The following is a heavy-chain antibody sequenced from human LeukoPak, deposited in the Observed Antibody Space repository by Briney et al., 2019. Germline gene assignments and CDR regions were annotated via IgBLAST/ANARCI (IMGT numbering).Heavy chain of an antibody. V-gene: IGHV3-30*03. CDR3: ARDGGNYGDPRDVDY. CDR1: GFTFSSYG. J-gene: IGHJ4*02. D-gene: IGHD4-17*01. CDR2: ISYDGSNK. Sequence: GGSLRLSCAASGFTFSSYGMHWVRQAPGKGLEWVAVISYDGSNKYYADSVMGRFTISRDNSKNTLYLQMNSLRAEDTAVYYCARDGGNYGDPRDVDYWGQGTLVTVSS.